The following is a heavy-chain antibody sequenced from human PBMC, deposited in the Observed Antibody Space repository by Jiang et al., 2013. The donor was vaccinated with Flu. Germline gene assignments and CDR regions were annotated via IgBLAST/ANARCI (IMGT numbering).Heavy chain of an antibody. CDR1: GASISSGGYH. V-gene: IGHV4-31*11. Sequence: GPGLVKPSETLSLSCAVSGASISSGGYHWSWIRQFPGKGLEWLGYIYYNGNSYYNPSLKSRLSMSVDTSKNQFSLTLRSVTAADTAVYFCARAETVMGYCTGGTCGSWFDPGAREPGHRLL. J-gene: IGHJ5*02. CDR3: ARAETVMGYCTGGTCGSWFDP. D-gene: IGHD2-15*01. CDR2: IYYNGNS.